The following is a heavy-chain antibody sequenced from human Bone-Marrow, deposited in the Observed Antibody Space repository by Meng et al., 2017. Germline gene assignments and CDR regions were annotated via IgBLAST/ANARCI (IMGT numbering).Heavy chain of an antibody. V-gene: IGHV4-34*01. CDR2: INHSGST. D-gene: IGHD3-3*01. CDR3: ARAADFWSGYYFRLSRHWFDP. J-gene: IGHJ5*02. CDR1: GGSFSGYY. Sequence: SETLSLTCAVYGGSFSGYYWSWIRQPPGKGLEWIGEINHSGSTNYNPSPKSRVTISVDTSKNQFSLKLSSVTAADTAVYYCARAADFWSGYYFRLSRHWFDPWGQGTLVTVSS.